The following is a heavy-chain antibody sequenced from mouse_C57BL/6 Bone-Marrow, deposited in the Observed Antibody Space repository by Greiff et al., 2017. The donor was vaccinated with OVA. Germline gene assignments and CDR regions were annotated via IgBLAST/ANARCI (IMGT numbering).Heavy chain of an antibody. CDR1: GYTFTSYD. CDR2: IYPRDGST. J-gene: IGHJ1*03. V-gene: IGHV1-85*01. CDR3: ALYGSSLLPFDV. Sequence: VQLVESGPELVKPGASVKLSCKASGYTFTSYDINWVKQRPGQGLEWTGWIYPRDGSTKYNEQFKGKATLTVDTSSSTAYMELHSLTSEDSAVYFCALYGSSLLPFDVWGTGTTVTVSS. D-gene: IGHD1-1*01.